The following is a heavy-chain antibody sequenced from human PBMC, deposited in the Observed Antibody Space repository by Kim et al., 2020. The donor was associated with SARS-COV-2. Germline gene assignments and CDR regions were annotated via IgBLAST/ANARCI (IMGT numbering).Heavy chain of an antibody. CDR3: AGVECSSSSACGY. D-gene: IGHD6-6*01. CDR1: GFTFSDYY. V-gene: IGHV3-11*01. Sequence: GGSLRLSCAASGFTFSDYYMSWIRQAPGKGLEWVSYISSSGSTIYYADSVKGRFTISRDNAKNSLYLQMNSLGAEDTAVYYCAGVECSSSSACGYWGQGTLVTVSS. CDR2: ISSSGSTI. J-gene: IGHJ1*01.